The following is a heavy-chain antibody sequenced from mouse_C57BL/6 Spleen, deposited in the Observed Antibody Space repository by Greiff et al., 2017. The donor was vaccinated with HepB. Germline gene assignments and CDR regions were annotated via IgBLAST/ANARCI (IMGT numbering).Heavy chain of an antibody. CDR2: IWGDGST. CDR1: GFSLTSYG. V-gene: IGHV2-3*01. J-gene: IGHJ4*01. D-gene: IGHD3-2*02. CDR3: AKNTAQATYYAMDY. Sequence: VMLVESGPGLVAPSQRLSITCTVSGFSLTSYGVSWVRQPPGKGLEWLGVIWGDGSTNYHSALISRLSISKDNSKSQVFLKLNSLQTDDTATYYCAKNTAQATYYAMDYWGQGTSVTVSS.